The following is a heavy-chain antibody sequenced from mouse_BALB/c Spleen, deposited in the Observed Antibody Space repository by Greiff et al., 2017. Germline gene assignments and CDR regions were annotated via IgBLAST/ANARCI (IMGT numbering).Heavy chain of an antibody. CDR1: GFNIKDTY. V-gene: IGHV14-3*02. CDR3: ASRLYYYGSSPPDY. J-gene: IGHJ2*01. CDR2: IDPANGNT. D-gene: IGHD1-1*01. Sequence: EVQRVESGAELVKPGASVKLSCTASGFNIKDTYMHWVKQRPEQGLEWIGRIDPANGNTKYDPKFQGKATITADTSSNTAYLQLSSLTSEDTAVYYCASRLYYYGSSPPDYWGQGTTLTVSS.